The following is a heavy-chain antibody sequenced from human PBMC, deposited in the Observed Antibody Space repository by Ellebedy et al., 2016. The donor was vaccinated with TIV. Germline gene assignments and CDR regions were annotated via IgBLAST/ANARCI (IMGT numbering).Heavy chain of an antibody. D-gene: IGHD1-26*01. Sequence: SETLSLTXAVSGGSFSAFYWTWIRQPPGKGLEWMGEIYHSGSIYYNPSLKSRVTISVDTSKNQFSLRLSSVTAADTAVYYCARGRGGSYSIPFDHWGQGTLVTVSS. J-gene: IGHJ4*02. CDR1: GGSFSAFY. CDR3: ARGRGGSYSIPFDH. V-gene: IGHV4-34*01. CDR2: IYHSGSI.